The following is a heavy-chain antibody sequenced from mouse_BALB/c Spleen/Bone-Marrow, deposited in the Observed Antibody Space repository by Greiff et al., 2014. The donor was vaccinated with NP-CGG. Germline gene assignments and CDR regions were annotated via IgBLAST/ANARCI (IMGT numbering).Heavy chain of an antibody. CDR1: GFNIKDTY. D-gene: IGHD1-2*01. J-gene: IGHJ2*01. CDR2: IDPANGNT. CDR3: ARYYYGYYFDY. Sequence: EVQLQQSGAELVKPGASVKLSCTASGFNIKDTYMHWVKQRPEQGLEWIGRIDPANGNTKYDPKFQGKATITADTSSNTASLQLSSLTSEDTAVYYCARYYYGYYFDYWGQGTTLTVSS. V-gene: IGHV14-3*02.